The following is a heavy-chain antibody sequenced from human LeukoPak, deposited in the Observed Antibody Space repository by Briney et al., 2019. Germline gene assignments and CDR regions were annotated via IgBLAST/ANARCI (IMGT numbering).Heavy chain of an antibody. D-gene: IGHD3-10*01. J-gene: IGHJ6*02. V-gene: IGHV3-7*01. CDR1: GFTFSSYW. CDR2: IKQDGSEK. CDR3: TRNYGSGTTKGNYGMDV. Sequence: GGSLRLSCAASGFTFSSYWMSWVRQAPGKGLEWVANIKQDGSEKYYVDSVKGRFTISRDNAKNSLYLQMNSLRAEDTAVYYCTRNYGSGTTKGNYGMDVWGQGTTVTVSS.